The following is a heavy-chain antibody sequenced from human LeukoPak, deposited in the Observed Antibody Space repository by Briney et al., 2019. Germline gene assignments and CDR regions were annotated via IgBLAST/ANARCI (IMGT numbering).Heavy chain of an antibody. D-gene: IGHD6-19*01. CDR3: ARGVAVVDVDY. J-gene: IGHJ4*02. CDR2: ISAYNGNT. Sequence: ASVKVSCKASGYTFTNYGISWVRQAPGQGLEWMGWISAYNGNTNYAQNLQGRVTMTTDTSTSTAYMELRSLRSNDTAAYYCARGVAVVDVDYWGQGTLVTVSS. V-gene: IGHV1-18*01. CDR1: GYTFTNYG.